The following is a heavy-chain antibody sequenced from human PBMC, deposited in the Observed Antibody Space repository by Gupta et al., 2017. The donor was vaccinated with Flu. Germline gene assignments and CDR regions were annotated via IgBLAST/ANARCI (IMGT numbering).Heavy chain of an antibody. CDR2: IKSKTDGGTT. Sequence: LEWVGRIKSKTDGGTTDYAAPVKGRFTISRDDSKNTLYLQMNSLKTEDTAVYYCTTDLSEVPTYFGVGQDRHYYYYYMDVWGKGTTVTVSS. D-gene: IGHD3-3*01. V-gene: IGHV3-15*01. J-gene: IGHJ6*03. CDR3: TTDLSEVPTYFGVGQDRHYYYYYMDV.